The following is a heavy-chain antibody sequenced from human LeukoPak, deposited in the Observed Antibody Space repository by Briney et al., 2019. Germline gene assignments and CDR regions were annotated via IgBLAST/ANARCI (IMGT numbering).Heavy chain of an antibody. D-gene: IGHD6-19*01. J-gene: IGHJ4*02. CDR1: GFTFSNYA. Sequence: PGGSLRLSCAASGFTFSNYAMGWVRQAPGKGLEWVSYITGSSSTKDYADSVKGRFTVSRDNGRNSLYLQMNSLRAEDAGVYYCASLAVAGTPDYWGQGTLVIVSS. CDR3: ASLAVAGTPDY. V-gene: IGHV3-48*01. CDR2: ITGSSSTK.